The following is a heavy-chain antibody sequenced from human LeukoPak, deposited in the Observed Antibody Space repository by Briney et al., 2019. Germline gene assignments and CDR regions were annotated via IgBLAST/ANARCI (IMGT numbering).Heavy chain of an antibody. D-gene: IGHD2-21*01. CDR2: ISYDGSNK. CDR1: GFTFSSYA. CDR3: AKVTTKPMVIGPIDY. V-gene: IGHV3-30*04. Sequence: GGSLRLSCAASGFTFSSYAMHWVRQAPGKGLEWVAVISYDGSNKYYADSVKGRFTISRDNSKNTLYLQMNSLRAEDTAVYYCAKVTTKPMVIGPIDYWGQGTLVTVSS. J-gene: IGHJ4*02.